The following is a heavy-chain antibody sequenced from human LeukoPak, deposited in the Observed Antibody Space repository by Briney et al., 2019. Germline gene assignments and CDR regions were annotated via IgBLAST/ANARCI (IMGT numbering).Heavy chain of an antibody. CDR3: ARSHSSGGYTYYYYMDV. CDR2: INPTGGST. Sequence: ASVKVSCKASGYTFTSYYMHWVRQAPGQGLEWMGLINPTGGSTGYAQKFQGRVTMTRDMSTSTDYMELSSLRSEDTAVYYCARSHSSGGYTYYYYMDVWGKGTTVTISS. V-gene: IGHV1-46*01. CDR1: GYTFTSYY. D-gene: IGHD3-10*01. J-gene: IGHJ6*03.